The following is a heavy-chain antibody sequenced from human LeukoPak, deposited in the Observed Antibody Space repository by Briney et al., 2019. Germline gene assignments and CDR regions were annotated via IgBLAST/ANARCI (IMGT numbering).Heavy chain of an antibody. D-gene: IGHD3-3*01. CDR2: VDSEDGET. CDR3: ATDGSQDYDFWSGYIY. J-gene: IGHJ4*02. CDR1: GYTFTDYY. Sequence: ASVTISCKVSGYTFTDYYMHWVQQAPGKGLEWMGLVDSEDGETIYAEKFQGRVTITADTSTDTAYMKLSSLRSEDTAVYYCATDGSQDYDFWSGYIYWGQGTLVTVSS. V-gene: IGHV1-69-2*01.